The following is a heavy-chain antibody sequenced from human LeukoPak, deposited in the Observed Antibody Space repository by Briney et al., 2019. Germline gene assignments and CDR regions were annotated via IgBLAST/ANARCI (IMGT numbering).Heavy chain of an antibody. J-gene: IGHJ4*02. CDR3: ARDRDGVTGSSGYYYEGHY. CDR2: IIPIFGTA. D-gene: IGHD3-22*01. CDR1: GGTFSSYA. V-gene: IGHV1-69*05. Sequence: SVKVSCKASGGTFSSYAISWVRQAPGQGLEWMGRIIPIFGTANYAQKFQGRVTITTDESTSTAYMELSSLRSEDTAVYYCARDRDGVTGSSGYYYEGHYWGQGTLVTVSS.